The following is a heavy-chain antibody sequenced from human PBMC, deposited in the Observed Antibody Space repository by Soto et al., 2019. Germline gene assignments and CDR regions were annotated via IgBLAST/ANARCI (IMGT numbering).Heavy chain of an antibody. Sequence: SXKVSFKAAGYSXTSNGISLVRQAPGQGLEWMGWISTDNGNINYAQKLQGRVTISTDAYTNTVHMELRRLRSDDTAVFYCARDIVNYGLHVWGQGTTVTVS. CDR2: ISTDNGNI. V-gene: IGHV1-18*01. CDR3: ARDIVNYGLHV. CDR1: GYSXTSNG. J-gene: IGHJ6*02. D-gene: IGHD1-26*01.